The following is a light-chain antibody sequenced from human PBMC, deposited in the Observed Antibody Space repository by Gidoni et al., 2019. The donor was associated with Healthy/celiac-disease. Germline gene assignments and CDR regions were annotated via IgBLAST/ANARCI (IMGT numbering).Light chain of an antibody. Sequence: QSVLTQPPSASGTPGQRVTISCSGSSSNIGSNTVNWYQQLPGTAPKLLLYSNNQRPSGVPYRFSGSKSGTSASLAISGLQSEDEADYYCAAWDDSLNGVVFGGGTKLTVL. CDR2: SNN. J-gene: IGLJ2*01. CDR3: AAWDDSLNGVV. CDR1: SSNIGSNT. V-gene: IGLV1-44*01.